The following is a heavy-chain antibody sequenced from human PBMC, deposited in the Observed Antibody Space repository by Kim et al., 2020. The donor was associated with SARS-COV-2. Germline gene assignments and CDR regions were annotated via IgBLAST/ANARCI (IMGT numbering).Heavy chain of an antibody. Sequence: GGSLRLSCAASGFTFDDYAMHWVRQAPGKGLEWVSGISWNSGSIGYADSVKGRFTISRDNAKNSLYLQMNSLRAEDTALYYCAKDISYDSSGYTVLDYWG. CDR2: ISWNSGSI. CDR1: GFTFDDYA. D-gene: IGHD3-22*01. V-gene: IGHV3-9*01. CDR3: AKDISYDSSGYTVLDY. J-gene: IGHJ4*01.